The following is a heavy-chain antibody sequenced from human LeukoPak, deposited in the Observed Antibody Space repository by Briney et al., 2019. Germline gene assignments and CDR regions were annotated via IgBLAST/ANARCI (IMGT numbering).Heavy chain of an antibody. D-gene: IGHD3-22*01. CDR1: GGSVSSDTHY. CDR3: ARAYYYDSSGYYDAFDI. J-gene: IGHJ3*02. CDR2: IYYSGST. V-gene: IGHV4-61*01. Sequence: SETLSLTCTVSGGSVSSDTHYWSWIRQPPGKGLEWIGYIYYSGSTNYNPSLKSRVTISVDTSKNQFSLKLSSVTAADTAVYYCARAYYYDSSGYYDAFDIWGQGTMVTVSS.